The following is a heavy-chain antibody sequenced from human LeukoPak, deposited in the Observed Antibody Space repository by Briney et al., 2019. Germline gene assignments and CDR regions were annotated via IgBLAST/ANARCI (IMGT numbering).Heavy chain of an antibody. CDR1: GYTFTSYY. D-gene: IGHD3-10*01. J-gene: IGHJ6*03. CDR2: INPIFGST. Sequence: GASVKVSCKASGYTFTSYYMHWVRQAPGQGLEWMGIINPIFGSTSYAQKFQGRVTMTKDTSTSTVYMELSSLRSEGTAVYYCARDRSVLWFGGLLPGVYYYYYMDVWGKGTTVTVSS. CDR3: ARDRSVLWFGGLLPGVYYYYYMDV. V-gene: IGHV1-46*01.